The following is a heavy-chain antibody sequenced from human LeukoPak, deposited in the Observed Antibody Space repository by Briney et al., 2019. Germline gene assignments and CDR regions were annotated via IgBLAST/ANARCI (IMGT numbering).Heavy chain of an antibody. Sequence: SETLSLTCTVSGGSISSGDYYWSWIRQPPGKGLEWIRYIYYSGSTYYNPSLKSRVTISVDTSKNQFSLKLSSVTAADTAVYYCAREGGGGMDVWGQGTTVTVSS. V-gene: IGHV4-30-4*01. CDR3: AREGGGGMDV. D-gene: IGHD1-26*01. J-gene: IGHJ6*02. CDR2: IYYSGST. CDR1: GGSISSGDYY.